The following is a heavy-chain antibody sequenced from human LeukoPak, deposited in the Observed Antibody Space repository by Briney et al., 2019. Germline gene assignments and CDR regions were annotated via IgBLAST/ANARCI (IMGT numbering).Heavy chain of an antibody. D-gene: IGHD5-18*01. J-gene: IGHJ4*02. CDR3: ARHLSGVTGYTYGRGIDY. V-gene: IGHV3-21*01. CDR1: GFTFSSYS. CDR2: ISSSSSYI. Sequence: PGGSLRLSCAASGFTFSSYSMNWVRQAPGKGLEWVSSISSSSSYIYYADSVKGRFTISRDNAKNSLYLQMNSLRAEDTAVYYCARHLSGVTGYTYGRGIDYWGQGTLVTVSS.